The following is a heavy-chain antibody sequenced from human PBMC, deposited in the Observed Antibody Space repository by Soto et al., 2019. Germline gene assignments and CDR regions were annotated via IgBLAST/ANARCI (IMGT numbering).Heavy chain of an antibody. J-gene: IGHJ4*02. CDR3: ARHGPYPSTDFDY. CDR1: GGSISSSSYY. V-gene: IGHV4-39*01. Sequence: SETLSLTCTVSGGSISSSSYYWGWIRQPPGKGLEWIGSIYYSGSTYYNPSLKSRVTISVDTSKNQFSLKLSSVTAADTAVYYCARHGPYPSTDFDYWGQGTLVTVSS. CDR2: IYYSGST.